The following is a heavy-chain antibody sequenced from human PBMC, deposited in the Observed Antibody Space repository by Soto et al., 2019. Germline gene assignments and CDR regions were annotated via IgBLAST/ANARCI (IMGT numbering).Heavy chain of an antibody. CDR1: GFTFSSYA. Sequence: QVQLVESGGGVVQPGRSLRLSCAASGFTFSSYAMHWVRQAPGKGLEWVAVISYDGSNKYYADSVKGRFTISRDNSKNTLYLQMNSRRAEDTAVYYCATCLRITIFGAIDPWGQGTLVTVSS. D-gene: IGHD3-3*01. CDR3: ATCLRITIFGAIDP. J-gene: IGHJ5*02. V-gene: IGHV3-30-3*01. CDR2: ISYDGSNK.